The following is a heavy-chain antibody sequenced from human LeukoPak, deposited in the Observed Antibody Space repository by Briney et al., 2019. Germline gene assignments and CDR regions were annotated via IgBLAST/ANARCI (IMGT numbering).Heavy chain of an antibody. CDR1: GGTFSSYA. J-gene: IGHJ4*02. Sequence: SVKVSCKASGGTFSSYAISWVRQAPGQGLEWMGGIIPIFGTANYAQKLQGRVTMTTDTSTSTAYMELRSLRSDDTAVYYCARVYFYDSSGYPDYWGQGTLVTVSS. V-gene: IGHV1-69*05. CDR2: IIPIFGTA. CDR3: ARVYFYDSSGYPDY. D-gene: IGHD3-22*01.